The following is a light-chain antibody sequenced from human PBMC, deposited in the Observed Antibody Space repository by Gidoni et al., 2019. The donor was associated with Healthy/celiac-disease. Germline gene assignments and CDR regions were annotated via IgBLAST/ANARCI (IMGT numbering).Light chain of an antibody. J-gene: IGLJ1*01. Sequence: QSALTQTASESGSPGQSITISCTGTRSDVGGHNYVSWYQQHPGKAPKLMIYEVRNRPAGVSNRFSASKSGNTASLTTSGLQAEDEAYYYCSSYTSSSTLGVFGTGTKVTVL. V-gene: IGLV2-14*01. CDR3: SSYTSSSTLGV. CDR1: RSDVGGHNY. CDR2: EVR.